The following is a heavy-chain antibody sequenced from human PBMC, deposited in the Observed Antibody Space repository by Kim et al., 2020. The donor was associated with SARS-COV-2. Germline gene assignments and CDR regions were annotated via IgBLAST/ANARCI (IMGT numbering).Heavy chain of an antibody. V-gene: IGHV7-4-1*02. CDR3: VRWNNMGGSGWFDP. Sequence: ASVKVSCKASGYTFTNYVINWVRQAPGQGLECMRWIDTKTGNPMYAQGFTGRFVFSLDTSVSTTYLQISSLKTEDTAVYYCVRWNNMGGSGWFDPWGQGTLVIVSS. D-gene: IGHD6-25*01. J-gene: IGHJ5*02. CDR1: GYTFTNYV. CDR2: IDTKTGNP.